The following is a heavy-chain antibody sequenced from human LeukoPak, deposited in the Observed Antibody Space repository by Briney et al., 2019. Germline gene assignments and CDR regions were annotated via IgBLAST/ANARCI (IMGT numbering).Heavy chain of an antibody. CDR1: GFTFDDYG. CDR3: ARDRGSYYGSGSYLYYMDV. Sequence: GGPLRLSCAASGFTFDDYGMSWVRQAPGKGLEWVSGINWNGGSTGYADSVKGRFTISRDNAKNSLYLQMNSLRAEDTALYYCARDRGSYYGSGSYLYYMDVWGKGTTVTVSS. J-gene: IGHJ6*03. CDR2: INWNGGST. D-gene: IGHD3-10*01. V-gene: IGHV3-20*04.